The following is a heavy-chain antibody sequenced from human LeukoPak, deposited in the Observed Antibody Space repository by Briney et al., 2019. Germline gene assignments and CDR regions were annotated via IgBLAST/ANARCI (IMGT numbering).Heavy chain of an antibody. J-gene: IGHJ4*02. CDR2: ISGDGGNK. CDR1: GFSFHEHD. Sequence: PGGSLRLSCAASGFSFHEHDMHWVRQAPGKGLEWVSLISGDGGNKHYADSVKGRFTISRDNSKNTLYLQMNSLRAEDTAVYYCAKDILYYYDSNFDYWGQGTLVTVSS. D-gene: IGHD3-22*01. V-gene: IGHV3-43*02. CDR3: AKDILYYYDSNFDY.